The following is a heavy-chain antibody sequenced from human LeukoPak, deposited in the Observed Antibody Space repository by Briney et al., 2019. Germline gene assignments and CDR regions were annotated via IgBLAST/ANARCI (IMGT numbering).Heavy chain of an antibody. CDR2: ITGSGNII. V-gene: IGHV3-11*04. J-gene: IGHJ6*03. D-gene: IGHD1-14*01. CDR1: GFTFSDYY. Sequence: GGSLRLSCAASGFTFSDYYMSWIRQAPGKGLEWVSYITGSGNIIYYADSVKGRFTISRDNAKNSLYLQMSSLRVEDMAVYYCARADRKYYMDVWGEGTTVTVFS. CDR3: ARADRKYYMDV.